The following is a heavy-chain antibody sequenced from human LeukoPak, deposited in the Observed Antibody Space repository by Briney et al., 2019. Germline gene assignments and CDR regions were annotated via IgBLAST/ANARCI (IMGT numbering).Heavy chain of an antibody. D-gene: IGHD3-22*01. J-gene: IGHJ4*02. CDR2: INTNTGNP. CDR3: ARAPPALRLLYDSSGSFDY. Sequence: ASVKVSCKASGYTFTIYAMNWVRQAPGQGLEWMGWINTNTGNPTYAQGFTGRFLFSMDTSVSTAYLQISSLKAGDTAVYYCARAPPALRLLYDSSGSFDYWGQGTLVTVSS. V-gene: IGHV7-4-1*02. CDR1: GYTFTIYA.